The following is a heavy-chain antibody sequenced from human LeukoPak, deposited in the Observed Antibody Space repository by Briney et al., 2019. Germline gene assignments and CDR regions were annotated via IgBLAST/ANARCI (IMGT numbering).Heavy chain of an antibody. J-gene: IGHJ4*02. V-gene: IGHV3-30*04. D-gene: IGHD3-3*01. CDR1: GFTFSSYA. Sequence: GRSLRLSCAASGFTFSSYAMHWVRQAPGKGLEWVAVISYDGSNKYYADSVKGRFTISRDNSKNTLYLQMNSLRAEDTAVYYCAKGTYDFWSGYYTRCYFDYWGQGTLVTVSS. CDR2: ISYDGSNK. CDR3: AKGTYDFWSGYYTRCYFDY.